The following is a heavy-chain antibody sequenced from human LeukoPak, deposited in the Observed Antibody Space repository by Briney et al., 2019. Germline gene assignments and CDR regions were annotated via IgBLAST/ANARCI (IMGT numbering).Heavy chain of an antibody. Sequence: SHTLSLTCAVSGGSISSGSYYWSWIRQPAGKGLEWTGHIYTSGSTNYNPSLKSRVTISVDTSKNQFSLKLSSVAAADTAVYYCARGAREYQLLDVYYYMDVWGKGTTVTVSS. D-gene: IGHD2-2*01. CDR2: IYTSGST. CDR3: ARGAREYQLLDVYYYMDV. J-gene: IGHJ6*03. CDR1: GGSISSGSYY. V-gene: IGHV4-61*09.